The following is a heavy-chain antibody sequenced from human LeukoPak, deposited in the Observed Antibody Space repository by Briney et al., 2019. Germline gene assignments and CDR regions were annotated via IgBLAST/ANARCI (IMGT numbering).Heavy chain of an antibody. V-gene: IGHV3-13*01. Sequence: GGSLRLSCAASGFTFSSYNMYWVRQATGKGLEWVSAIGTAGDTYYPGSVKGRFTISRENAKNSLYLQMNSLRAGDTAVYYCARGHLRFLEWLSPSYGMDVWGQGTTVTVSS. D-gene: IGHD3-3*01. CDR1: GFTFSSYN. CDR3: ARGHLRFLEWLSPSYGMDV. CDR2: IGTAGDT. J-gene: IGHJ6*02.